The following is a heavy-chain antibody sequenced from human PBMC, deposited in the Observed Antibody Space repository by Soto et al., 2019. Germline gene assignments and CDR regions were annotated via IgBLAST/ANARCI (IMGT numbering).Heavy chain of an antibody. CDR3: ASAPISVVTPYYFDY. D-gene: IGHD4-4*01. Sequence: QVQLVESGGGVVQPGRSLRLSCAASGFTFSSYAMHWVRQAPGKGLEWVAVVSYDGNNKYYADSVKGRFTISRDNSKNTLYLQLNSLRAEDTAVYHCASAPISVVTPYYFDYWGQGTLVTVSS. CDR1: GFTFSSYA. J-gene: IGHJ4*02. CDR2: VSYDGNNK. V-gene: IGHV3-30-3*01.